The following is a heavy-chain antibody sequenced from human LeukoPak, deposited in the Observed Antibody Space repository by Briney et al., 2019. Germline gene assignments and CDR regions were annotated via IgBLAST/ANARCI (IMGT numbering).Heavy chain of an antibody. CDR2: IYYSGST. V-gene: IGHV4-39*01. CDR1: GVSISCSSYY. D-gene: IGHD1-1*01. Sequence: SETLSLTCTVSGVSISCSSYYLRWIRHPPGEGLEWIGSIYYSGSTYNNPSLKSRVTTSVDTSKNQFSLMLSSVTAADTAVYYCARHVRGTTRNYYFDYWGQGTLVTVSS. CDR3: ARHVRGTTRNYYFDY. J-gene: IGHJ4*02.